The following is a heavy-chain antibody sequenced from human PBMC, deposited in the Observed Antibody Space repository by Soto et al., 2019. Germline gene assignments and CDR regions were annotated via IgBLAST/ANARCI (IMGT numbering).Heavy chain of an antibody. Sequence: PGGSLRLSCAASGFTFSSYGMHWVRQAPGKGLEWVAVISYDGSNKYHADSVKGRFTISRDNSKNTLYLQMNSLRTEDTAVCYCAKDWDYYGHYVMDVWGQGTTVTVSS. CDR2: ISYDGSNK. CDR1: GFTFSSYG. J-gene: IGHJ6*02. D-gene: IGHD3-10*01. CDR3: AKDWDYYGHYVMDV. V-gene: IGHV3-30*18.